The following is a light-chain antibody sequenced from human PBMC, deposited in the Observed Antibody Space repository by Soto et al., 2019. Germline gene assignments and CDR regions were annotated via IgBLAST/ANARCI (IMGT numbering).Light chain of an antibody. CDR1: SSDVGGYNY. J-gene: IGLJ1*01. CDR2: DVS. CDR3: SSYTSSKV. Sequence: QSALTQPASVSGSPGQSITISCTGTSSDVGGYNYVSWYQQHPGKAPKLMIYDVSNRPSGVSNRFSGSKSGNTASLTISGLQAEDEVDYYCSSYTSSKVFGTGTKLTVL. V-gene: IGLV2-14*01.